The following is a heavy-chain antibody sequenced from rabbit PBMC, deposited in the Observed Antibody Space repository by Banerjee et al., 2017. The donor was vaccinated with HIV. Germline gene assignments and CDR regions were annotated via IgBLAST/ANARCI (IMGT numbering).Heavy chain of an antibody. CDR1: GFSFNNNYV. D-gene: IGHD8-1*01. J-gene: IGHJ4*01. Sequence: QEQLEESGGDLVKPEGSLTLTCTASGFSFNNNYVMCWVRQAPGKGLEWIACINTSSGNTVYASWAKGRFTISKTSSTTVTLQMSSLTAADTATYFCARDHAATYYTGYYFILWGPGTLVTVS. CDR3: ARDHAATYYTGYYFIL. V-gene: IGHV1S45*01. CDR2: INTSSGNT.